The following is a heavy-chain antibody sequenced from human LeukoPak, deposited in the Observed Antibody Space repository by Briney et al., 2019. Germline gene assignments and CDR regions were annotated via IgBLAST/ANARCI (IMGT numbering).Heavy chain of an antibody. D-gene: IGHD5-12*01. CDR1: GFTFTTYW. V-gene: IGHV3-7*01. CDR2: IQQDGSVK. J-gene: IGHJ4*02. Sequence: GGSLRLSCATSGFTFTTYWMSWVRQVPEKGLEWVANIQQDGSVKYYVDSVKGRFTVSGDNTNYALFLQMNNLRAEDTAVYYCARDPNSGYGDYWGQGTLITVSS. CDR3: ARDPNSGYGDY.